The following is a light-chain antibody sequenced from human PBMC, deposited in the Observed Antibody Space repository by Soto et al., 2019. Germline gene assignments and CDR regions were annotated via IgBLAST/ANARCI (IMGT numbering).Light chain of an antibody. V-gene: IGLV2-8*01. CDR2: EVS. Sequence: QSALTQPPSASGSPGQSVTISCTGTSSDVGGYNYVSWYQQHPGKAPKLMIYEVSKRPSGVPDRFSDSKSGNTASLTVSGLQAEDEADYYCSSYAGSNIVVFGGGTQLTVL. CDR1: SSDVGGYNY. CDR3: SSYAGSNIVV. J-gene: IGLJ2*01.